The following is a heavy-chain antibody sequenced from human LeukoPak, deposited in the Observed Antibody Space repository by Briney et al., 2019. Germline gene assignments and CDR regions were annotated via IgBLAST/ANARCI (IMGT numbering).Heavy chain of an antibody. V-gene: IGHV4-61*02. D-gene: IGHD3-3*01. Sequence: SETLSLTCTVSGGSISSGSYYWSWIRQPAGKGLEWIGRIYTSGSTNYNPSLKSRVTISVDTSKNQFSLKLSSVTAADTAVYYCARVAGITIFGVVITSAFDIWGQGTMVTVSS. CDR3: ARVAGITIFGVVITSAFDI. CDR1: GGSISSGSYY. CDR2: IYTSGST. J-gene: IGHJ3*02.